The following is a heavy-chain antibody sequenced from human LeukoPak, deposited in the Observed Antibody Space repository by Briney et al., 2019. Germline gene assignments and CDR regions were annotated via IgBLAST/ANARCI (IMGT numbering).Heavy chain of an antibody. Sequence: PSGTLSLTCAVSGYSISSNHWWGWIRQPPGKGLEWIGYIFYAGSTYYNPSLKSRVTMSVDTSKNQFSLRLSSVTAVDTAVYYCARIGPILGAAWVDYWGQGTLVSVSS. D-gene: IGHD3-3*02. CDR1: GYSISSNHW. CDR2: IFYAGST. V-gene: IGHV4-28*01. J-gene: IGHJ4*02. CDR3: ARIGPILGAAWVDY.